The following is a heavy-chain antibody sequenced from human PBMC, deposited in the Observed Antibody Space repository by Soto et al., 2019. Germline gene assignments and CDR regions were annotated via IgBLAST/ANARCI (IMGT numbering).Heavy chain of an antibody. V-gene: IGHV3-30*04. J-gene: IGHJ6*02. CDR3: AKDVISITVIVVSGYYGMDF. Sequence: PGGSLRLSCAASGFSFSSYTLHWVRQAPGKGLEWVAVISYDGRNKDYADSVKGRFTISRDNSKNTLHLQMNSLRSEDTAVYYCAKDVISITVIVVSGYYGMDFWGQGTTVTVSS. D-gene: IGHD3-22*01. CDR2: ISYDGRNK. CDR1: GFSFSSYT.